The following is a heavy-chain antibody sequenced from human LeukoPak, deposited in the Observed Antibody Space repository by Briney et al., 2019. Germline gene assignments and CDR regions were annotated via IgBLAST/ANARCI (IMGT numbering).Heavy chain of an antibody. J-gene: IGHJ4*02. CDR1: GLTFSRHA. V-gene: IGHV3-30*02. CDR2: IRYDGSNK. D-gene: IGHD1-1*01. Sequence: GGSLRLSCEVSGLTFSRHAMTWVRQAPGKGLEWVAFIRYDGSNKYYADSVKGRFTISRDNSKNTLYLQMNSLRAEDTAVYYCARGKTTLDYWGQGTLVTVSS. CDR3: ARGKTTLDY.